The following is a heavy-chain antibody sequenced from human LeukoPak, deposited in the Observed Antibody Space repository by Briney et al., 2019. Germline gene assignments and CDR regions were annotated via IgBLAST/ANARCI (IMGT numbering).Heavy chain of an antibody. CDR2: ISGSGGST. CDR3: ATVGAVAVSYGMDV. J-gene: IGHJ6*02. Sequence: GGSLRLSCAASGFTFSSYAMSWVRQAPGKGLEWVSAISGSGGSTYYADSVKGRFTISRDNSKNTLYLQMNSLRAEDTAVYYCATVGAVAVSYGMDVWGQGTTVTVSS. V-gene: IGHV3-23*01. D-gene: IGHD6-19*01. CDR1: GFTFSSYA.